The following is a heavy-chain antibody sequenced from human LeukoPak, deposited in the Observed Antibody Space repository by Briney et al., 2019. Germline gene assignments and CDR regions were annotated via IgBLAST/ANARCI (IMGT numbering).Heavy chain of an antibody. D-gene: IGHD3-10*01. V-gene: IGHV4-4*07. CDR1: GGSISSYY. CDR3: ARDFRFTVGAFDI. J-gene: IGHJ3*02. Sequence: PSETLSLTCIVSGGSISSYYWSWIRQPAGKGLEWIGRIYTSGSTNYNPSLKSRVTMSVDTSKNQFSLQLSSVTAADTAVYYCARDFRFTVGAFDIWGQGTMVTVSS. CDR2: IYTSGST.